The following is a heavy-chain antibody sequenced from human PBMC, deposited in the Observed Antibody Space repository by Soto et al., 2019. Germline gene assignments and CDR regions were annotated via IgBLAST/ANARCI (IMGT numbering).Heavy chain of an antibody. D-gene: IGHD4-17*01. CDR2: INPNSGGT. CDR1: GYTFTGYY. J-gene: IGHJ4*02. Sequence: GASVKVSCKASGYTFTGYYMHWVRQAPGQGLEWMGWINPNSGGTNYAQKFQGWVTMTRDTSISTAYMELSRLRSDDTAVYYCARGAMTTVTPIIDYLGQGTLVTAPQ. CDR3: ARGAMTTVTPIIDY. V-gene: IGHV1-2*04.